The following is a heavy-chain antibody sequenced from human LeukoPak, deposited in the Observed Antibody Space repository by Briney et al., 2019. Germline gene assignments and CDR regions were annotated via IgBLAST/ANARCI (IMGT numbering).Heavy chain of an antibody. J-gene: IGHJ4*02. CDR2: VSDSGGST. D-gene: IGHD1-26*01. CDR1: GLTFSSYA. CDR3: AKGHSAHGTGFDY. Sequence: GGSLRLSCAASGLTFSSYAMSCVRQAPGKGLDWVSTVSDSGGSTYYADSVKGRLTVSRDNSRETLYLQMNSLRAEDTAVYYCAKGHSAHGTGFDYWGQGTLVTVSS. V-gene: IGHV3-23*01.